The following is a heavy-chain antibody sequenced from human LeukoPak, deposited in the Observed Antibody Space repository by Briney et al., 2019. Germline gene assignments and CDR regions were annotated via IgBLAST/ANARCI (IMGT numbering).Heavy chain of an antibody. CDR1: GFTFDDYA. J-gene: IGHJ4*02. CDR2: ISWSSGSI. D-gene: IGHD3-9*01. Sequence: GGSLRLSCAASGFTFDDYAMHWVRQAPGKGLEWVSGISWSSGSIGYADSVKGRFTISRDNAKNSLYLQMNSLRAEDTALYYCAKDLYYDILTGYFDYWGQGTLVTVSS. V-gene: IGHV3-9*01. CDR3: AKDLYYDILTGYFDY.